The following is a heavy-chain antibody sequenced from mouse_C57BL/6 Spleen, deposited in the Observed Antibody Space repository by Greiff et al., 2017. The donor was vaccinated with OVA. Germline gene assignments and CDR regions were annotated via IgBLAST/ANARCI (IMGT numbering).Heavy chain of an antibody. D-gene: IGHD1-1*01. CDR1: GYTFTSYG. CDR3: ARSPSYGSSSYYFDY. CDR2: IYIGNGYT. V-gene: IGHV1-58*01. J-gene: IGHJ2*01. Sequence: EVQVVESGAELVRPGSSVKMSCKTSGYTFTSYGINWVKQRPGQGLEWIGYIYIGNGYTEYNEKFKGKATLTSDTSSSTAYMQLSSLTSEDSAIYFCARSPSYGSSSYYFDYWGQGTTLTVSS.